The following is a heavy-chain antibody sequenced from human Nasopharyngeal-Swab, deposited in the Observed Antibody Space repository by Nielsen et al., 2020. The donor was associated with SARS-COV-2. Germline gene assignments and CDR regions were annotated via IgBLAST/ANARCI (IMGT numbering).Heavy chain of an antibody. Sequence: GESLKISCAASGFTFSSYSMNWVRQAPGKGLEWVSSISSSSSYIFYADSVKGRFTISRDNAKKSLYLQMNSLRAEDTAVYYCAPEVQVVRGFQGYWGQGTLVTVSS. CDR2: ISSSSSYI. CDR3: APEVQVVRGFQGY. D-gene: IGHD3-10*01. V-gene: IGHV3-21*04. J-gene: IGHJ4*02. CDR1: GFTFSSYS.